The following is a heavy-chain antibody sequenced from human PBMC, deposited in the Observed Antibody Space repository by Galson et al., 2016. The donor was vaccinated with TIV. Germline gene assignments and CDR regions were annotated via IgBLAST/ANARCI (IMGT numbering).Heavy chain of an antibody. CDR1: GFTVSSKY. J-gene: IGHJ4*02. CDR2: IYSDGST. D-gene: IGHD5-18*01. V-gene: IGHV3-53*01. Sequence: PRLSCAASGFTVSSKYMSWVRQAPGKGLEWVSLIYSDGSTYYADSVKGRFTISRDNSKNTVYLQMNSLRAEDTAVYYCAKTTPAEIQLGYYFDHWGQGTLVTASS. CDR3: AKTTPAEIQLGYYFDH.